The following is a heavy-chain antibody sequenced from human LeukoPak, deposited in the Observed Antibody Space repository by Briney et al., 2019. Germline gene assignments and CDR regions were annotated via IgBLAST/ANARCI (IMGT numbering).Heavy chain of an antibody. J-gene: IGHJ6*04. CDR1: GFTFSSYE. CDR2: ISSSGSTI. D-gene: IGHD3-10*02. CDR3: AELGITMIGGV. V-gene: IGHV3-48*03. Sequence: GGSLRLSCAASGFTFSSYEMNWVRQAPGKGLEGGSYISSSGSTIYYADSVKGRFTISRVNAKNSLYLQMNSLRAEDTAVYYCAELGITMIGGVWGKGTTVTISS.